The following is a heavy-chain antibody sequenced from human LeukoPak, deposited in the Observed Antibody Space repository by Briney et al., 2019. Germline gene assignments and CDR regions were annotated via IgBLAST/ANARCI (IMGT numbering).Heavy chain of an antibody. CDR1: GCTFTSYA. Sequence: ASVKVSCKASGCTFTSYAMNWVRQAPGQGLEWMGWINTNTGNPTYAQGFTGRFVFSLDTSVSTAYLQISSLKAEDTAVYYCAREIDYYDSSGYSAPSFDYWGQGTLVTVSS. D-gene: IGHD3-22*01. CDR3: AREIDYYDSSGYSAPSFDY. J-gene: IGHJ4*02. CDR2: INTNTGNP. V-gene: IGHV7-4-1*02.